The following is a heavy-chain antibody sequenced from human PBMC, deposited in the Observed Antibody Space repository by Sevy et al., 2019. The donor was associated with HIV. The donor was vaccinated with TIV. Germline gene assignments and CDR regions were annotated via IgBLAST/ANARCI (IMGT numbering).Heavy chain of an antibody. CDR2: ITASGPST. CDR3: AKGINCETRTGKFDY. V-gene: IGHV3-23*01. CDR1: GFTFSTYA. D-gene: IGHD1-20*01. J-gene: IGHJ4*02. Sequence: GGSLRLSCAASGFTFSTYAMSWVRQAPGKGLEWVSAITASGPSTYYADSVKGRFTISRDNSKNTLYLQMNSLRAEDTAVYYCAKGINCETRTGKFDYWGQGTLVTVSS.